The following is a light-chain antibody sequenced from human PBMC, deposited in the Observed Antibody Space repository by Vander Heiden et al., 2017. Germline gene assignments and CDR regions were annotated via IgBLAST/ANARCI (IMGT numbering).Light chain of an antibody. CDR3: SSYAASSTYV. Sequence: QSALTQPASVSGSPGQSITISCTGSSSDVGYWNYVSWYQQPPGKAPKLIIYEVTDRPSGVSNRFSGSKSGNTASLTISGLQAEDEADYYCSSYAASSTYVFGTGTTVTVL. CDR1: SSDVGYWNY. J-gene: IGLJ1*01. CDR2: EVT. V-gene: IGLV2-14*01.